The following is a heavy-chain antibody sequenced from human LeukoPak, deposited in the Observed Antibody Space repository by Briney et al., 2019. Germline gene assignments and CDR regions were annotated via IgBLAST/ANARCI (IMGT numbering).Heavy chain of an antibody. CDR2: IRFDGSTT. Sequence: GGSLRLSCAASGFVFSSYGIHWVRQAPGKRLEWVAFIRFDGSTTYYAESVKGRFTVSRDNSKFAAYLQVNSLRAEDTAVYYCSKESNYDSSGYFNWGQGTVVTVS. J-gene: IGHJ4*02. D-gene: IGHD3-22*01. V-gene: IGHV3-30*02. CDR1: GFVFSSYG. CDR3: SKESNYDSSGYFN.